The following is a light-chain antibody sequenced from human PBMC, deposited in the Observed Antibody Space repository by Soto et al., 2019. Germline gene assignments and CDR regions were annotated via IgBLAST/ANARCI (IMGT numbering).Light chain of an antibody. V-gene: IGKV1-8*01. J-gene: IGKJ2*01. CDR3: QQYYSYPHT. CDR1: QGISSY. Sequence: AIRMTQSPSSLSASTGDRVTITCRASQGISSYLAWYQQKPGKAPKLLLYAASTLQSGVPSRFRGSGSGTDFTLTISCLQSEDFATYYCQQYYSYPHTFGQGTKLEIK. CDR2: AAS.